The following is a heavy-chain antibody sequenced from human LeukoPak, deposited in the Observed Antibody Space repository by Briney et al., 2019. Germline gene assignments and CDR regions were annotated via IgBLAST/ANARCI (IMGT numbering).Heavy chain of an antibody. J-gene: IGHJ1*01. CDR2: IYYSGST. V-gene: IGHV4-39*07. D-gene: IGHD6-19*01. CDR3: ASGTGGRNIAVAGNDFQH. Sequence: PSETLSLTCTVSGGSISSSSYYWGWIRQPPGKGLEWIGSIYYSGSTYYNPSLKSRVTISVDTSKNQFSLKLSSVTAADTAVYYCASGTGGRNIAVAGNDFQHWGQGTLVTVSS. CDR1: GGSISSSSYY.